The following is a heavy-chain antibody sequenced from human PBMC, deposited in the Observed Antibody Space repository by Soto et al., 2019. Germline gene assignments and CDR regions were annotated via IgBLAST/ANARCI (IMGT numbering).Heavy chain of an antibody. D-gene: IGHD3-16*01. CDR3: APGPYRTHIMNWFVT. CDR2: VYPGDSDT. V-gene: IGHV5-51*01. CDR1: GYSFPTYW. J-gene: IGHJ5*02. Sequence: PGESLKISWRTSGYSFPTYWIAWVRQRPGKGLEWMGAVYPGDSDTKYSPSFQGQVTISADRSIGTAFLQWSSLNASVTAMYFCAPGPYRTHIMNWFVTWGPGTLHTVSS.